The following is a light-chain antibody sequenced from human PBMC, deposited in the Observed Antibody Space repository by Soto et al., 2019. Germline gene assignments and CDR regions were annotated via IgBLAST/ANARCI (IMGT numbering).Light chain of an antibody. CDR1: QSISNS. CDR2: AAS. CDR3: QQSFSAPIT. V-gene: IGKV1-39*01. J-gene: IGKJ4*01. Sequence: DIQMTQSPSSLSASVGDRVSITCRASQSISNSLNWYQQRPGKAPRLLIYAASNLHSGVPSRFSGSGSGSDFTLSIGSLQREDFATYYCQQSFSAPITFGGGTKVDIK.